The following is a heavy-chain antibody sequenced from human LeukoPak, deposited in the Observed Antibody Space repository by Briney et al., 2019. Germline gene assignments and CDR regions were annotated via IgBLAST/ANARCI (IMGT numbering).Heavy chain of an antibody. CDR3: ARAPPDIYDSSGYHDY. V-gene: IGHV1-46*01. Sequence: ASVKVSCRASGGTFSSYAISWVRQAPGQGLEWLGIINPSGGSTSYAQKFQGRVTMTRDTSTSTVYMELSSLRSEDTAVYYCARAPPDIYDSSGYHDYWGQGTLVTVSS. D-gene: IGHD3-22*01. CDR2: INPSGGST. J-gene: IGHJ4*02. CDR1: GGTFSSYA.